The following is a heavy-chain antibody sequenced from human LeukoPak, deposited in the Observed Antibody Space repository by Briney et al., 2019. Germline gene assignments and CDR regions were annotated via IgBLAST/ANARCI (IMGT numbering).Heavy chain of an antibody. Sequence: PGGSLRLSCAASGFTFSSYAMHWVRQAPGKGLEYVSAISSNGIGTYYANSVQDRFTISRDNSKNTLDLQMGSLRDEDMAVYYCARVGDSDAFDIWGQGTMVTVSS. CDR2: ISSNGIGT. CDR3: ARVGDSDAFDI. J-gene: IGHJ3*02. CDR1: GFTFSSYA. V-gene: IGHV3-64*01.